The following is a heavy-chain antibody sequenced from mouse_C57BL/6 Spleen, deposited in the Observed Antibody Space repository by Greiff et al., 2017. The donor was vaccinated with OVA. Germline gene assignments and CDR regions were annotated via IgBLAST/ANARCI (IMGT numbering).Heavy chain of an antibody. D-gene: IGHD1-1*01. CDR3: ARSFAITTVVANFDD. V-gene: IGHV1-81*01. CDR2: IYPSSGNT. CDR1: GYTFTSYG. Sequence: QVQLQQSGAELARPGASVKLSCKASGYTFTSYGISWVKQSPGQGLEWIGEIYPSSGNTYYNEKFKGKATLTADKSSSTAYMELRSLTSEDSAVYFCARSFAITTVVANFDDWGQGTTLTVSS. J-gene: IGHJ2*01.